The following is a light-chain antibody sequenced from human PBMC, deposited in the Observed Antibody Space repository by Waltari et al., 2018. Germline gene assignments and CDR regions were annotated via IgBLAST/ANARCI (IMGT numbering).Light chain of an antibody. CDR3: QAWDNNVVV. CDR1: RLGDEH. CDR2: QDS. J-gene: IGLJ2*01. Sequence: SYELAQPPSLSVSRGQTATITCSGNRLGDEHTSWYQHKAGQSPVLVIYQDSRRPSEIPARFSGSNSGNTAALTISGTQPMDEADDYCQAWDNNVVVFGGGTKLTVL. V-gene: IGLV3-1*01.